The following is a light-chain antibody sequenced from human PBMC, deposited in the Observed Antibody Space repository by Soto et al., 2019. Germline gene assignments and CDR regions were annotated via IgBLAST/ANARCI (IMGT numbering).Light chain of an antibody. V-gene: IGLV2-14*02. CDR1: SSDVGSYNL. CDR2: EVS. CDR3: CSYTGTSPPLV. J-gene: IGLJ3*02. Sequence: QSALTQPASVSGSPGQSITISCTGTSSDVGSYNLVSWYQQHPGKAPKLMISEVSNRPSGVSNRFSGSKSGNTASLTISGLQAEDEADYYCCSYTGTSPPLVFGGGTELTVL.